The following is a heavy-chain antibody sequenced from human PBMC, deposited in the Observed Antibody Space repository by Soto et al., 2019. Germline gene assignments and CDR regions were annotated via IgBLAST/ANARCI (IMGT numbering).Heavy chain of an antibody. CDR3: VRGTRGCRTTSCYTPQGSFYYGMDV. CDR1: GGSFSSNG. D-gene: IGHD2-2*02. Sequence: QVQVVQSGAEVKKPGSSVKVSCKASGGSFSSNGISWVRQAPGQGLEWVGGIIPMFRRPNYAQEFRARVTINADESTNTVYMDLSSLRSDDTAVYYCVRGTRGCRTTSCYTPQGSFYYGMDVWGQGTTVTVSS. CDR2: IIPMFRRP. V-gene: IGHV1-69*01. J-gene: IGHJ6*02.